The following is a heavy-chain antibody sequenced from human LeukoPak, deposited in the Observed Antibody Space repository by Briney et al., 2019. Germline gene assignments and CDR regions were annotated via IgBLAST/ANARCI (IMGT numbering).Heavy chain of an antibody. D-gene: IGHD3-22*01. CDR1: GGSISSYY. CDR3: ARADGNYYDSSGYYKLYHDAFDI. V-gene: IGHV4-59*01. Sequence: SETLSLTCTVSGGSISSYYWSWIRQSPGKGLEWIGYIYYSGSTNYYPSLKSRVTISVDTSKNQFSLKLSSVTAADTAVYYCARADGNYYDSSGYYKLYHDAFDIWGQGTMVTVSS. CDR2: IYYSGST. J-gene: IGHJ3*02.